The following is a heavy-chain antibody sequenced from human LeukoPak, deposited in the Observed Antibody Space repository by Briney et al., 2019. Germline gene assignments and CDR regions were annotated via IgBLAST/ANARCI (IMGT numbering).Heavy chain of an antibody. CDR1: GFIFSNYA. Sequence: GGPLRLSCAASGFIFSNYAMAWVRQTPGKGLEWVSAISGSGLRTNYADSARGRFTISRDNSKNTVDLQMDSLRAEDTAIYYCARGWMVKYYFDYWGQGTLVTVSS. CDR2: ISGSGLRT. D-gene: IGHD6-19*01. V-gene: IGHV3-23*01. CDR3: ARGWMVKYYFDY. J-gene: IGHJ4*02.